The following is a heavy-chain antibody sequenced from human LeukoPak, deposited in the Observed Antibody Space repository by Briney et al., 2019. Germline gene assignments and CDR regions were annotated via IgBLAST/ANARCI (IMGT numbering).Heavy chain of an antibody. J-gene: IGHJ6*02. Sequence: ASVKVSCKASGYTFTGYYMHWVRQAPGQGLEWMGWINPNSGGTNYAQKFQGWVTMTRDMSISTAYMELSRLRSDDTAVYYCARGDVDTAMVTRRSRIWFGESPYGMDVWGQGTTVTVSS. CDR2: INPNSGGT. D-gene: IGHD5-18*01. CDR3: ARGDVDTAMVTRRSRIWFGESPYGMDV. CDR1: GYTFTGYY. V-gene: IGHV1-2*04.